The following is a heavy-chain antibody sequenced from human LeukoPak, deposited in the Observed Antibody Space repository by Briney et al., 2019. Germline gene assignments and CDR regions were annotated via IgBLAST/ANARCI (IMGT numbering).Heavy chain of an antibody. J-gene: IGHJ5*02. V-gene: IGHV3-23*01. Sequence: EPGGSLRLSCAASGFIFRNFGMSWIRQAPGKGLEWVSHISDVVAHTWYADSVKGRFIISRDNSNNRVFLQMNSLRPEDTALYYCAKDNCGGFYASWGQGTLVTVSS. CDR2: ISDVVAHT. D-gene: IGHD3-16*01. CDR1: GFIFRNFG. CDR3: AKDNCGGFYAS.